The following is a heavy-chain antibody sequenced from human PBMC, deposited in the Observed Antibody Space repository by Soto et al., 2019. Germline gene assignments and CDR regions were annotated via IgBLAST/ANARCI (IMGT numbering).Heavy chain of an antibody. D-gene: IGHD6-6*01. V-gene: IGHV3-23*01. CDR3: AKDLSPRVAARRFDP. CDR2: ISVSGGST. CDR1: GFTFSSYA. Sequence: PGGSLRLSCAASGFTFSSYAMSWVRQAPGKGLEWVSAISVSGGSTYYADSVKGRFTISRDNSKNTLYLQMNSLRAEDTAVYYCAKDLSPRVAARRFDPWGQGTLVTVSS. J-gene: IGHJ5*02.